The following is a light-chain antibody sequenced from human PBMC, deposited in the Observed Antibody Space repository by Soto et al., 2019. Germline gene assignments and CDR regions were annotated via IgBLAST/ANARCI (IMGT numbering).Light chain of an antibody. V-gene: IGKV3-15*01. J-gene: IGKJ5*01. CDR1: QSVSSY. CDR3: QQYNTWPPIT. CDR2: DAS. Sequence: EVVFTQSRATLSLSPGERATLSCRASQSVSSYLAWYQQRPGQPPRLLTYDASTRPTGIPARFSGSGSGTEFTLTISSVQSEDFAVYYCQQYNTWPPITFGQGTRLEIK.